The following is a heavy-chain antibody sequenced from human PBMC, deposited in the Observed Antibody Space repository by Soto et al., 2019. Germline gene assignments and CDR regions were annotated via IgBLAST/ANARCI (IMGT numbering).Heavy chain of an antibody. CDR1: GGTFSSYA. V-gene: IGHV1-69*06. J-gene: IGHJ5*02. D-gene: IGHD3-22*01. CDR2: IIPIFGTA. CDR3: ARNPPYYYDSSGYYNWFDP. Sequence: QVQLVQSGAEVKKPGSSVKVSCKASGGTFSSYAISWVRQAPGQGLEWMGGIIPIFGTANYAQKFQGRVTITADKSTSTAYMELSSLRSEDTAVYYCARNPPYYYDSSGYYNWFDPWGQGTLVTVSS.